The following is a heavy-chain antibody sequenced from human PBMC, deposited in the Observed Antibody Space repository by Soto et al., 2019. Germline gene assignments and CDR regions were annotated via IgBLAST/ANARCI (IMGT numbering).Heavy chain of an antibody. CDR1: GGSFSGYY. D-gene: IGHD5-12*01. J-gene: IGHJ5*02. Sequence: ASETLSLTCAVYGGSFSGYYWSWIRQHPGKGLEWIGYIYYSGSTYYNPSLKSRVTISVDTSKNQFSLKLSSVAAADTAVYYCARGATDNWFDPWGQGTLVTVSS. V-gene: IGHV4-31*11. CDR2: IYYSGST. CDR3: ARGATDNWFDP.